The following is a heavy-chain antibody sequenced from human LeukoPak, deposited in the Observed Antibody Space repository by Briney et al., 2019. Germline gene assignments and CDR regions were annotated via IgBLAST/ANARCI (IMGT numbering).Heavy chain of an antibody. CDR1: GGSFSGSY. CDR3: ARYHYDILTGYLGIDY. CDR2: INHSGST. Sequence: SETLSLTCAVYGGSFSGSYWSWIRQPPGKGLEWIGEINHSGSTNYNPSLKSRVTISVDTSKNQFSLKLSSVTAADTAVYYCARYHYDILTGYLGIDYWGQGTLVTVSS. D-gene: IGHD3-9*01. J-gene: IGHJ4*02. V-gene: IGHV4-34*01.